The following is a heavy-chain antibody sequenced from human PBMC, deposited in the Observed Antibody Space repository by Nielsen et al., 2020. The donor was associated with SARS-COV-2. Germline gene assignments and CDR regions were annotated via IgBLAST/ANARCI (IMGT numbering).Heavy chain of an antibody. CDR1: GFTCSSYA. V-gene: IGHV3-23*01. D-gene: IGHD2-2*01. Sequence: GESLKISCAASGFTCSSYAMSWVRQAPGKGLEWVSAISGSGGSTYYADSVKGRFTISRDNSKNTLYLQMNSLRAEDTAVYYCAKDKYQLLNYGMDVWGQGTTVTVSS. CDR2: ISGSGGST. CDR3: AKDKYQLLNYGMDV. J-gene: IGHJ6*02.